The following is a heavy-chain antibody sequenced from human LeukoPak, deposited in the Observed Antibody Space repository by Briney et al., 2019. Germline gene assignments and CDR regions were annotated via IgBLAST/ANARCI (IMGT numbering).Heavy chain of an antibody. Sequence: GGSLRLSCAASGFTFSSYAMHWVRQAPGKGLEWVAVISYDGSNKYYADSVKGRFTISRDNSKNTLYLHMNSLRAEDTAVYSCARVLYSSSWSDYWGQGTLVTVSS. V-gene: IGHV3-30-3*01. CDR3: ARVLYSSSWSDY. CDR2: ISYDGSNK. CDR1: GFTFSSYA. J-gene: IGHJ4*02. D-gene: IGHD6-13*01.